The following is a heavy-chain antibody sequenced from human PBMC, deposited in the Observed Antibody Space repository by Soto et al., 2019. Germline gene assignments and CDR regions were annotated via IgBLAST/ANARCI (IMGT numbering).Heavy chain of an antibody. V-gene: IGHV3-33*06. Sequence: PGGSLRLSCAASGFTFSSYGMHWVRQAPGKGLEWVAVIWYDGSNKYYADSVKGRFTISRDNSKNTLYLQMNSLRAEDTAVYYCAKDAGIAAAGQGSATWFDPWGQGTLVTVSS. D-gene: IGHD6-13*01. CDR2: IWYDGSNK. CDR3: AKDAGIAAAGQGSATWFDP. CDR1: GFTFSSYG. J-gene: IGHJ5*02.